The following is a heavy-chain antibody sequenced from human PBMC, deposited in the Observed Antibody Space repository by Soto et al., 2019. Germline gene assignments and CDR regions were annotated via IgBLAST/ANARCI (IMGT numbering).Heavy chain of an antibody. CDR3: AREEGGGYDHRWFDP. CDR1: GGSISSSGYY. V-gene: IGHV4-31*03. D-gene: IGHD5-12*01. CDR2: IYDSGST. Sequence: QVQLQESGPGLVKPSQTLSLTCTVSGGSISSSGYYWSWIRQHPGKGLEWIGYIYDSGSTYYNPSLKRRGTISVDTAKNKVSLKLSSVTAAETAVYYCAREEGGGYDHRWFDPWGQGTLVTVSS. J-gene: IGHJ5*02.